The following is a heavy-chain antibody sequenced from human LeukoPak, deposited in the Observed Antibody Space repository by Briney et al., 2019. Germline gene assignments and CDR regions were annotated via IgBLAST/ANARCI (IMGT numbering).Heavy chain of an antibody. D-gene: IGHD5-18*01. V-gene: IGHV4-59*02. CDR1: GGSVNNYY. Sequence: PSETLSLTCTVSGGSVNNYYWSWIRQPPGKGLEWIGYIYYSGSTNYNPSLKSRVTISVDTSKNQFSLKLSSVTAADTAVYYCARFGYSYGTRGNWFDPWGQGTLVTVSS. CDR3: ARFGYSYGTRGNWFDP. CDR2: IYYSGST. J-gene: IGHJ5*02.